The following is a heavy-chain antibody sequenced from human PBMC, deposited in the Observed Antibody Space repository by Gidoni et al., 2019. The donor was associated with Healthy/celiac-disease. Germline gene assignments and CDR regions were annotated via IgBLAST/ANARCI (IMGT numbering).Heavy chain of an antibody. CDR3: VTTRGSIILEWLFDY. CDR2: ISSSSSYT. D-gene: IGHD3-3*01. J-gene: IGHJ4*02. CDR1: GFTFSDYY. V-gene: IGHV3-11*06. Sequence: QVQLVESGGGLVKPGGSLRLSCAASGFTFSDYYMSWIRQAPGKGLEWVSYISSSSSYTNYADSVKGRFTISRDNAKNSLYLQMNSLRAEDTAVYYCVTTRGSIILEWLFDYWGQGTLVTVSS.